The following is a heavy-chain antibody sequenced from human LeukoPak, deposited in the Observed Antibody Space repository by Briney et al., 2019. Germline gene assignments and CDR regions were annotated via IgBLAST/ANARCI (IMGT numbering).Heavy chain of an antibody. CDR1: GFTFSSYA. Sequence: PGGSLRLSCAASGFTFSSYAMSWVRQAPGKGLEWVSAISGGGGSTYYADSVKGRCTISRDNSKNTRCLQMNSLRAEDTAVYRCAKDQVGIMITFGGPLDYWGQGTLVTVSS. CDR2: ISGGGGST. V-gene: IGHV3-23*01. CDR3: AKDQVGIMITFGGPLDY. D-gene: IGHD3-16*01. J-gene: IGHJ4*02.